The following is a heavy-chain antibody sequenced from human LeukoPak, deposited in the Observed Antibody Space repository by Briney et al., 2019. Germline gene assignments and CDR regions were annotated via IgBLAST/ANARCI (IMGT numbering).Heavy chain of an antibody. CDR1: GYSFTSYD. J-gene: IGHJ6*02. CDR3: ARFYSSAWYYYGMDV. D-gene: IGHD6-19*01. CDR2: MNPNSGNT. V-gene: IGHV1-8*01. Sequence: ASVKVSCKASGYSFTSYDINWVRQATGQGLEWMGWMNPNSGNTGYAQKFQGRVTMTRNTSISTAYMELSSLRSEDTAVYYCARFYSSAWYYYGMDVWGQGTTVTVSS.